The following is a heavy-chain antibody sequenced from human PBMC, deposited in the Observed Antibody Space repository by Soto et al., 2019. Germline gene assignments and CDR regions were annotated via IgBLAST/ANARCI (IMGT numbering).Heavy chain of an antibody. CDR3: TRLDLIGFWFDP. CDR2: IYYNGDT. D-gene: IGHD2-8*01. V-gene: IGHV4-31*11. J-gene: IGHJ5*02. CDR1: GGSITSGYNY. Sequence: QVQLQESGPGLVKASQTLTLTCAVSGGSITSGYNYWSWIRQHPGKGLEWIGSIYYNGDTYYNPSLKSRLALSVDTAKNHFSLRLRSVTAADTAVYYGTRLDLIGFWFDPWGQGTLVTVSS.